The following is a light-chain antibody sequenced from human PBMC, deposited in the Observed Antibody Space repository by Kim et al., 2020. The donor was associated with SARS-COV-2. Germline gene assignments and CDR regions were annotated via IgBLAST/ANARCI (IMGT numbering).Light chain of an antibody. V-gene: IGKV1-39*01. CDR2: AAT. Sequence: SAAVGDRVSITCRASQSIYTYLYWYQQKPGQAPNLLISAATNVQSGVPRRFSGSVSGTDFTLAISDLQPEDFATYYCQQSYSVPFTFGQGTKLEIK. CDR3: QQSYSVPFT. J-gene: IGKJ2*01. CDR1: QSIYTY.